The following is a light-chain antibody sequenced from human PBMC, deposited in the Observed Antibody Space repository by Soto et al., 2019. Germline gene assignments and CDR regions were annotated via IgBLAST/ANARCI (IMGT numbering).Light chain of an antibody. V-gene: IGLV2-14*01. J-gene: IGLJ1*01. CDR2: EVT. Sequence: QSVLTQPASVSGSPGQSVTISCTGSSSDIGTYKYASWYQHHPGKAPKLLIYEVTNRPSGVSDRFSGSKSGNTASLTISGLQADDEADYYCSSYAASFLRVFGSGTKVTVL. CDR3: SSYAASFLRV. CDR1: SSDIGTYKY.